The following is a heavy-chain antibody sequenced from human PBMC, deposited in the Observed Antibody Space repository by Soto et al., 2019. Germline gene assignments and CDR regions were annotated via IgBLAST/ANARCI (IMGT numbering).Heavy chain of an antibody. D-gene: IGHD4-17*01. Sequence: PGGSLRLSCAASGFTFDDYAMHWVRQAPGKGLEWVSGISWNSGSIGYADSVKGRFTISRDNAKNSLYLQMNSLRAEDTALYYCAKDKGYGDYGPSYYYYMDVWGKGTTVTVSS. J-gene: IGHJ6*03. CDR3: AKDKGYGDYGPSYYYYMDV. CDR2: ISWNSGSI. CDR1: GFTFDDYA. V-gene: IGHV3-9*01.